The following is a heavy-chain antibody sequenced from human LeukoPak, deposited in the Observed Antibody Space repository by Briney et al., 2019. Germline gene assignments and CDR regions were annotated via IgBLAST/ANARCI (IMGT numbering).Heavy chain of an antibody. CDR3: AKGGKWDVTPFDY. D-gene: IGHD1-26*01. CDR1: GFTFTSYS. CDR2: ISGGGGSS. V-gene: IGHV3-23*01. J-gene: IGHJ4*02. Sequence: LPGGSLRLSCAASGFTFTSYSMKWVRQAPGKGLEWVSTISGGGGSSYYADSVQGRFTISTANSNNTLYLHVNTLRAEDTAVSYCAKGGKWDVTPFDYWGQGTLVTVSS.